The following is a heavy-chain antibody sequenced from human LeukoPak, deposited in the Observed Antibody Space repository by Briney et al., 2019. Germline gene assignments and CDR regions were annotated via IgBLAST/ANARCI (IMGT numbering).Heavy chain of an antibody. V-gene: IGHV3-30*03. D-gene: IGHD5-24*01. CDR3: ARKTRDVFNGFDY. CDR2: ISSDGSSK. CDR1: GFTFSSYD. J-gene: IGHJ4*02. Sequence: GGSLRLSCAASGFTFSSYDMHWVRQAPGKGLEWVAVISSDGSSKYYADSVKGRFTISRDNSRNTLYLHMNSLRPEDTAVYYCARKTRDVFNGFDYWGQGTLVTVSS.